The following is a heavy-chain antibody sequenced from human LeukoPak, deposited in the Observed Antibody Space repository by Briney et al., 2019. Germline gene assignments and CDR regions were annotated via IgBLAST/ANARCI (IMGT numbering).Heavy chain of an antibody. CDR3: ARGYSSSWYYFDY. V-gene: IGHV4-59*12. CDR1: GGSISSYY. D-gene: IGHD6-13*01. J-gene: IGHJ4*02. Sequence: PSETLSLTCTVSGGSISSYYWSWIRQPPGKGLEWIGYIYHSGSTYYNPSLKSRVTISVDRSKNQFSLKLSSVTAADTAVYYCARGYSSSWYYFDYWGQGTLVTVSS. CDR2: IYHSGST.